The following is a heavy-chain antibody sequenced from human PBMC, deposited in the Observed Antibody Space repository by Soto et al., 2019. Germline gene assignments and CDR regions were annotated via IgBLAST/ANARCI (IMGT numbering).Heavy chain of an antibody. V-gene: IGHV6-1*01. Sequence: QTLSLTCAISGDSVSSNSAAWIWIRQSPSRGLEWLGRTYYKSKWFNEYAVSVKSRITINPDTSKNQFTLQLNSMTPEDTAVYYCARRRAAYGMDVWGQGTTVTVSS. CDR1: GDSVSSNSAA. J-gene: IGHJ6*02. CDR2: TYYKSKWFN. CDR3: ARRRAAYGMDV.